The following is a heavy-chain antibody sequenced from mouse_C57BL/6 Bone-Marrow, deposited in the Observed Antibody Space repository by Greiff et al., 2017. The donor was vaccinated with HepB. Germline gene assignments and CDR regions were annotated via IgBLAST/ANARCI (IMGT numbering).Heavy chain of an antibody. CDR1: GFNIKDDY. D-gene: IGHD2-14*01. CDR3: TTVPSFAY. J-gene: IGHJ3*01. CDR2: IDPENGDT. V-gene: IGHV14-4*01. Sequence: VQLQQSGAELVRPGASVKLSCTASGFNIKDDYMHWVKQRPEQGLEWIGWIDPENGDTEYASKFQGKATITADTSSNTAYLQLSSLTSEDTAVYYCTTVPSFAYWGQGTRVTVSA.